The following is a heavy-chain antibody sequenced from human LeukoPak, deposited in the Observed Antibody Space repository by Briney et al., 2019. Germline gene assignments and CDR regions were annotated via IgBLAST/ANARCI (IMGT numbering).Heavy chain of an antibody. D-gene: IGHD4-17*01. CDR2: IRAYNGNT. J-gene: IGHJ2*01. V-gene: IGHV1-18*01. Sequence: ASVKVSCKVSGYTLTELSMHWVRQAPGKGLEWMGWIRAYNGNTNYAQKLQGRVTMTTDTSTSTAYMELRSLRSDDTAVYYCARSPNYGGYRYWFFDLWGRGTLVTVSS. CDR3: ARSPNYGGYRYWFFDL. CDR1: GYTLTELS.